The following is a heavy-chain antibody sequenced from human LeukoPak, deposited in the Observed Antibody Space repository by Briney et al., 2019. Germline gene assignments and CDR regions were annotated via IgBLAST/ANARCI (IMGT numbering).Heavy chain of an antibody. CDR2: INHSGST. V-gene: IGHV4-34*01. CDR3: ARGYSGYDQN. Sequence: SETLSLTCAVYGGSFSGYYWSWIRQPPGKGLGWIGEINHSGSTNYNPSLKSRVTMSVDTSKNQFSLKLSSVTAADTAVYYCARGYSGYDQNWGQGTLVTVSS. J-gene: IGHJ4*02. CDR1: GGSFSGYY. D-gene: IGHD5-12*01.